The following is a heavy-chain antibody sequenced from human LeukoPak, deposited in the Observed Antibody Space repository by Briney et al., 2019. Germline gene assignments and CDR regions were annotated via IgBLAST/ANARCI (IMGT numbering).Heavy chain of an antibody. J-gene: IGHJ4*02. CDR3: ARHSDPYFYCSSTSCPPGY. D-gene: IGHD2-2*01. CDR1: GYSFTSYW. CDR2: IYPGDSDT. V-gene: IGHV5-51*01. Sequence: GASLKVSCKGSGYSFTSYWIGWVRQLPGKGLEWMGIIYPGDSDTRYSPSFQGQVTISADKSISTAYLQWSSLKASDTAMYYCARHSDPYFYCSSTSCPPGYWGQGTLVTVSS.